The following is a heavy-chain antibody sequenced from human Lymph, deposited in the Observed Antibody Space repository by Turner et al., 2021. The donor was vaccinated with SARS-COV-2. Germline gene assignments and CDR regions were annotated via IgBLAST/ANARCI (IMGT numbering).Heavy chain of an antibody. J-gene: IGHJ3*02. V-gene: IGHV3-30*04. CDR2: ISYDGFNK. CDR3: ARGSGSYLSAFDI. CDR1: GFTFSTYA. D-gene: IGHD1-26*01. Sequence: QVPLVDSGGGVVQLGRSLRPSCAASGFTFSTYAIHWVRQAPGKGLEWVAVISYDGFNKYYSDSVKGQFTISRDNSKNTLYLQMSSLRAEDTAVYYCARGSGSYLSAFDIWGQGTMVTVSS.